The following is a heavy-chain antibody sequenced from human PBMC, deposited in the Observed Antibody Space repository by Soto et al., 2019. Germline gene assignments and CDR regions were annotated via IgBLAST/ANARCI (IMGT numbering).Heavy chain of an antibody. Sequence: SETLSLTCAVYAGSFSHYYWNWIRQSPGKGLEWIGKIKHSGSSNYNPSLRSRVSISVDMSKNQFSLRLTSVTAAGTAVYYCARGGSSDWQVALDIWGRGTMVT. D-gene: IGHD6-19*01. V-gene: IGHV4-34*01. CDR1: AGSFSHYY. J-gene: IGHJ3*02. CDR2: IKHSGSS. CDR3: ARGGSSDWQVALDI.